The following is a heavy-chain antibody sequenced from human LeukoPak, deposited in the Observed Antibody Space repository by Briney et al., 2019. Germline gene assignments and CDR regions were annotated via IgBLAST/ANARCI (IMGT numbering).Heavy chain of an antibody. CDR3: ARAVASSSWYTSEPHYYFDY. CDR2: ISSSSSYI. J-gene: IGHJ4*02. V-gene: IGHV3-21*01. Sequence: GGSLRLSCAASGFTFSSYSMNWVRQAPGKGLEWVSSISSSSSYIYYADSVKGRFTISRDNAKNSLYLQMNSLRAEDTAVYYCARAVASSSWYTSEPHYYFDYWGQGTLVTVSS. D-gene: IGHD6-13*01. CDR1: GFTFSSYS.